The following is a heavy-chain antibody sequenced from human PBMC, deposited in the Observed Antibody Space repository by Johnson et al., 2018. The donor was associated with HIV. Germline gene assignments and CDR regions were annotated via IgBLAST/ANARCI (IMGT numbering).Heavy chain of an antibody. D-gene: IGHD3-10*02. CDR1: GFAFSSYV. Sequence: QVQLVESGGGVVQPGRSLRLSCAASGFAFSSYVMHWVRQAPGKGLEWVAVIPYDGSNKYYADSVKGRFTISRDNSKNTLYLQMNSLLFLGPASSVLELGDNVRGLLGLRWAMWG. V-gene: IGHV3-30*04. CDR2: IPYDGSNK. J-gene: IGHJ1*01. CDR3: ELGDNVRGLLGLRWAM.